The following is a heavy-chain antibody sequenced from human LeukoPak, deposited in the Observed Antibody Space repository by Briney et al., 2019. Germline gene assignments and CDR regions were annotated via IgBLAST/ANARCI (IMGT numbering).Heavy chain of an antibody. CDR2: MYHSGST. CDR1: GYSISSGYY. J-gene: IGHJ4*02. D-gene: IGHD3-10*01. V-gene: IGHV4-38-2*01. CDR3: ARHSALYYGSGTDY. Sequence: SETLSLTCAVFGYSISSGYYWGWIRQPPGKGLEWIGSMYHSGSTYYNPSLKSRVIISVDTSKNQFSLRLRSVTAADTAVYYCARHSALYYGSGTDYWGQGTLVTVSS.